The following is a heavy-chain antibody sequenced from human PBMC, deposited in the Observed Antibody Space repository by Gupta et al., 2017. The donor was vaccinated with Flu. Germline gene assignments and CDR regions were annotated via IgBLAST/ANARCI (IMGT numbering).Heavy chain of an antibody. CDR3: TSGYWTNGVCPLHYYYGMDI. CDR1: GFTFRGSA. D-gene: IGHD2-8*01. CDR2: IRSKANSYAK. J-gene: IGHJ6*02. V-gene: IGHV3-73*01. Sequence: EVQLVESGGGLVQPGGSLKLPCAASGFTFRGSAMHWVRQASGKGLEWVGRIRSKANSYAKAYAAAGKGRFTISRDDSKNTAYLQMNSLKNEDTAVYYCTSGYWTNGVCPLHYYYGMDIWYHVTMVTFS.